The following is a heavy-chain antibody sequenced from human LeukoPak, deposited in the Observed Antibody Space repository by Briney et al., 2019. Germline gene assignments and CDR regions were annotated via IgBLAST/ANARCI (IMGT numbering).Heavy chain of an antibody. CDR2: ISYDGSNK. J-gene: IGHJ5*02. CDR3: TTDRMIYATNWAVSWFDP. V-gene: IGHV3-30*03. Sequence: PGGSLRLSCAASGFTLSSYAMSWVRQAPGKGLEWVAVISYDGSNKYYADSVKGRFTISRDNSKNTLYLQMNSLKTEDTAVYYCTTDRMIYATNWAVSWFDPWGQGTLVTVSS. CDR1: GFTLSSYA. D-gene: IGHD2-8*01.